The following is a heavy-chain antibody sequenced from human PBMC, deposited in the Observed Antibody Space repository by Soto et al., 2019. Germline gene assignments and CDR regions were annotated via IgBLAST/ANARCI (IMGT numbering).Heavy chain of an antibody. Sequence: GGSLRLSCAASGFTFSSYGMHWVRQAPGKGLEWVAVIWYDGSNKYYADSVKGRFTSSRDNSKNRLYLQMSRLRAEDTAVYYCARDWISSVRGSAGMDVWGQGTTVTAP. CDR3: ARDWISSVRGSAGMDV. V-gene: IGHV3-33*01. J-gene: IGHJ6*02. CDR2: IWYDGSNK. CDR1: GFTFSSYG. D-gene: IGHD3-10*01.